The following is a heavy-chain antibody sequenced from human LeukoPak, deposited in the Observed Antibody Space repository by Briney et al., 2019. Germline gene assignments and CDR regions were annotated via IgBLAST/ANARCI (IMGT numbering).Heavy chain of an antibody. J-gene: IGHJ4*02. Sequence: PGGSLRLSCAASGFTFSSYSMNWVRQAPGKGLEWVSSISSSSSYIYYADSVKGQFTISRDNAKNSLYLQMNSLRAEDTAVYYCARDSYYYDSSGYYSVDYWGQGTLVTVSS. CDR3: ARDSYYYDSSGYYSVDY. D-gene: IGHD3-22*01. V-gene: IGHV3-21*01. CDR2: ISSSSSYI. CDR1: GFTFSSYS.